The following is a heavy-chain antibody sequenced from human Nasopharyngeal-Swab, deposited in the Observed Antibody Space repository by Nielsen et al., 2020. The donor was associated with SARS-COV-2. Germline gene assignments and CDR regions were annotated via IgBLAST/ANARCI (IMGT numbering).Heavy chain of an antibody. CDR2: ITADGSVT. J-gene: IGHJ6*02. CDR3: TKDWEGANYYYYGMDV. V-gene: IGHV3-23*01. D-gene: IGHD1-26*01. Sequence: VREAPGKGLEWVSSITADGSVTYYADSVKGRFTISRDNSKSTLNLQMSRLRAEDTALYYCTKDWEGANYYYYGMDVWSQGTTVTVSS.